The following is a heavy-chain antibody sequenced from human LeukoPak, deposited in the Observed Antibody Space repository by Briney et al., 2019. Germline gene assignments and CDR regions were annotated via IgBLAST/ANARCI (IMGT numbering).Heavy chain of an antibody. Sequence: GSLRLSCAASGFTFSSYAMSWIRQPPGKGLEWIGSIYYSGSTYYNPSLKSRVTISVDTSKNQFSLKLSSVTAADTAVYYCARRNSGLAVAGTTPFDYWGQGTLVTVSS. D-gene: IGHD6-19*01. CDR2: IYYSGST. CDR1: GFTFSSYA. J-gene: IGHJ4*02. V-gene: IGHV4-39*01. CDR3: ARRNSGLAVAGTTPFDY.